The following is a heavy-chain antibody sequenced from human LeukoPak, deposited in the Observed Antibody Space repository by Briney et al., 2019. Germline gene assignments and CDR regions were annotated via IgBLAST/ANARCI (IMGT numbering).Heavy chain of an antibody. J-gene: IGHJ5*02. CDR3: ARDKDA. Sequence: QSGGSLRLSCAASGFTFTSYAMSWVRQAPGKGLEWVSVIYSDGTTRNADSVKGRFTISRDNSKNTVYLQMDSLRAEDTAVYYCARDKDAWGQGTLVTVSS. CDR1: GFTFTSYA. V-gene: IGHV3-66*01. CDR2: IYSDGTT.